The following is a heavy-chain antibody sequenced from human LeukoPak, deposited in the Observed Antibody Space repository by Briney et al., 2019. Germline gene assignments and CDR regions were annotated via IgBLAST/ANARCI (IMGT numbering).Heavy chain of an antibody. CDR3: ARLLDYYDSSGYYAYFDH. J-gene: IGHJ4*02. Sequence: SETLSLTCTVSGGSISSYYWSWIRQPPGKGLEWIGYIYYSGSTNYNPSLKSRVTISVDTSKNQFSLKLSSVTAADTAVYYCARLLDYYDSSGYYAYFDHWGQGTLVTVSS. CDR1: GGSISSYY. V-gene: IGHV4-59*08. D-gene: IGHD3-22*01. CDR2: IYYSGST.